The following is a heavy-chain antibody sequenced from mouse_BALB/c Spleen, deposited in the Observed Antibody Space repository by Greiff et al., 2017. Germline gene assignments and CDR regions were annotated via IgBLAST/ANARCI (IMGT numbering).Heavy chain of an antibody. J-gene: IGHJ4*01. D-gene: IGHD2-1*01. CDR1: GYSFTNYL. V-gene: IGHV1-54*01. CDR3: ARGDYGNLYAMDY. Sequence: QVQLKESGAELVRPGTSVKVSCKASGYSFTNYLIEWVKQRPGQGLEWIGVINPGSGGTNYNEKFKGKATLTADKSSSTAYMQLSSLTSDDSAVYFCARGDYGNLYAMDYWGQGTSVTVSS. CDR2: INPGSGGT.